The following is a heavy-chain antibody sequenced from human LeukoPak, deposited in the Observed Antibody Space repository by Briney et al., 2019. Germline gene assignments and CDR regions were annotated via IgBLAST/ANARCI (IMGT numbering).Heavy chain of an antibody. V-gene: IGHV3-7*01. CDR2: IKQDGTDK. CDR1: GFRFSSYW. J-gene: IGHJ4*02. CDR3: VREWLF. Sequence: GASLRLSCAASGFRFSSYWMTWVRQATGKGLEWVANIKQDGTDKYYVESVRGRFAISRDNVERSVYLQMNRLTAEDTAVYYCVREWLFWGQGTLVTVSS. D-gene: IGHD3-22*01.